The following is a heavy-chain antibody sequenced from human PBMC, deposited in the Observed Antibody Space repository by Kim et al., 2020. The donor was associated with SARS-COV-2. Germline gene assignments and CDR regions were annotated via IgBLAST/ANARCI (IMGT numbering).Heavy chain of an antibody. CDR2: IYTSGST. Sequence: GGSLRLSCAASGLTVSANYMSWVRQAPGKGLEWVSIIYTSGSTHYTDSVKGRFTISRDNSMNMLYIEMNSLRAEDTAVYYCVRAQRGYFFDYWGQGTLVT. J-gene: IGHJ4*02. V-gene: IGHV3-53*01. D-gene: IGHD3-10*01. CDR1: GLTVSANY. CDR3: VRAQRGYFFDY.